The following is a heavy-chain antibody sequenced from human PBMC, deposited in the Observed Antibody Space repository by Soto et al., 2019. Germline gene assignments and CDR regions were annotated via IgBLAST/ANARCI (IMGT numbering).Heavy chain of an antibody. Sequence: PSETLSLTCNVSGGSVSSTSSYWGWIRQPPGKGLEWIGSLYYSGNKNYNPSLKSRVAISVDASKNQFSLKLSSVTAADTAVYYCARLGGYYQALDSCGQGTLVPVSS. D-gene: IGHD3-3*01. CDR2: LYYSGNK. CDR3: ARLGGYYQALDS. J-gene: IGHJ4*02. CDR1: GGSVSSTSSY. V-gene: IGHV4-39*01.